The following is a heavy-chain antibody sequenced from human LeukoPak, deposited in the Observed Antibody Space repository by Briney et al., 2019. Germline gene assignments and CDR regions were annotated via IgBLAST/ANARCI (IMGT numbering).Heavy chain of an antibody. CDR1: GGSISSYY. D-gene: IGHD3-3*01. J-gene: IGHJ6*02. Sequence: SETLSLTCTVSGGSISSYYWSWIRQPAGKGLEWIGRIYTSGSTSYNPSLKSRVTMSVDTSKNQFSLKLSSVTAADTAVYYCARGGASTYYDFWSGYNNYYYGMDVWGQGTTVTVSS. CDR3: ARGGASTYYDFWSGYNNYYYGMDV. CDR2: IYTSGST. V-gene: IGHV4-4*07.